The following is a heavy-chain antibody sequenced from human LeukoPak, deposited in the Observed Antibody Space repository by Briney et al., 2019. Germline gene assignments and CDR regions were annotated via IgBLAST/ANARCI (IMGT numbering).Heavy chain of an antibody. J-gene: IGHJ4*02. CDR3: AKDIDSPSSGFDY. CDR1: GFTFDDYG. CDR2: ISWNGGGV. V-gene: IGHV3-20*04. Sequence: RPGGSLRLSCAASGFTFDDYGMSWVRQAPGKGLEWVSGISWNGGGVNYADSVKGRFTISRDNAKNSLYLQMNSLRAEDTALYYCAKDIDSPSSGFDYWGQGTLVTVSS. D-gene: IGHD6-19*01.